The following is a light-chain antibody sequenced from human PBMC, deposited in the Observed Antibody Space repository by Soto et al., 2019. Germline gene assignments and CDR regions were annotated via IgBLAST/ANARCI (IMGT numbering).Light chain of an antibody. CDR2: QTS. CDR3: LLSYSGARV. V-gene: IGLV7-46*01. Sequence: QTVVTQEPSLTVSPGGTVTLTCGSSTGAVTSGHYPYWFQQKPGQAPRTQIYQTSNKHSWTPARFSGSLLGGKAALTLSGAQHEDEADYYCLLSYSGARVFGGGTKLTVL. J-gene: IGLJ3*02. CDR1: TGAVTSGHY.